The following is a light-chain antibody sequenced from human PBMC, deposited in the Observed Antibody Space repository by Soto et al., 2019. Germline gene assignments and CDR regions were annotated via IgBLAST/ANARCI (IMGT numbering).Light chain of an antibody. CDR1: QTISSW. CDR3: QESYSTS. Sequence: DIQMTHSPSTLSGSVGDRVTITCRASQTISSWLAWYQQKPGKAPKLLIYVASNLQSGVPSRFSGSGSGTDFTLTISSLQPEDIATYYCQESYSTSFGQGTKVDIK. V-gene: IGKV1-39*01. CDR2: VAS. J-gene: IGKJ1*01.